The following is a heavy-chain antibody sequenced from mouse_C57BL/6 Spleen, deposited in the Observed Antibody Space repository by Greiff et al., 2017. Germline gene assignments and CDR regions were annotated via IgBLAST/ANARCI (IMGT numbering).Heavy chain of an antibody. J-gene: IGHJ2*01. D-gene: IGHD2-4*01. V-gene: IGHV1-52*01. CDR2: IDPSDSET. CDR1: GYTFTSYW. CDR3: ARKDYDYDGNYFDY. Sequence: VKLQQPGAELVRPGSSVKLSCKASGYTFTSYWMHWVQQRPIQGLEWIGNIDPSDSETHYNQKFKDKATLTVDKSSSTAYMQLSSLTSEDSAVYYCARKDYDYDGNYFDYWGQGTPLTVSS.